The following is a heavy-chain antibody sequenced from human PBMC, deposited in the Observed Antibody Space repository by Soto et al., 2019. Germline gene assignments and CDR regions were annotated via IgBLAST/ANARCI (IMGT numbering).Heavy chain of an antibody. CDR2: ISGSGGST. D-gene: IGHD6-13*01. Sequence: GGSLRLSCAASAFTFTNDAMSWVHQAPGKGLEWVSSISGSGGSTYYADSVQGRFTISRDNSNNTLYLQMDSLRAEDTAVYFCAKRGHSTSWYWFDPWGQRSQVNVS. V-gene: IGHV3-23*01. CDR3: AKRGHSTSWYWFDP. CDR1: AFTFTNDA. J-gene: IGHJ5*02.